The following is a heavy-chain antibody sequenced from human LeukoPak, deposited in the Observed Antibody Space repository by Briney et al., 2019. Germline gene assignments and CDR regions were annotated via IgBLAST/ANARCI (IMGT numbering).Heavy chain of an antibody. V-gene: IGHV3-23*01. D-gene: IGHD6-13*01. CDR2: ISSNSVRT. CDR3: EESTNSWERVDY. Sequence: GWPLTLSCAPSGFPFSSYAMIWLRQAPGKVREWLSSISSNSVRTYYADSVKGRFSISRDNSNNRLYLQMNSLTAEDAAVYYCEESTNSWERVDYWGQGTLVTVSS. CDR1: GFPFSSYA. J-gene: IGHJ4*02.